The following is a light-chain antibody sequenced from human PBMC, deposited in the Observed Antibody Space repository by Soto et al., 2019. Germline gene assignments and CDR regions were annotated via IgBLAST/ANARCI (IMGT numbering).Light chain of an antibody. CDR3: QSADSSGTYVL. Sequence: SYELTQPPSVSVSPGQTARITCSGDALPKQYAYWYQQKPGQAPVLVIYKDSERPSGIPERFSASSSGTTVTLTISGVQAEDEADYYCQSADSSGTYVLFGGGTKLTVL. CDR1: ALPKQY. J-gene: IGLJ2*01. V-gene: IGLV3-25*02. CDR2: KDS.